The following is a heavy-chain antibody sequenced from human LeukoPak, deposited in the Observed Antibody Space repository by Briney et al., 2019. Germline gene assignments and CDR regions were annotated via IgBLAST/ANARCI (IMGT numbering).Heavy chain of an antibody. D-gene: IGHD3-22*01. J-gene: IGHJ4*02. V-gene: IGHV3-30*03. CDR3: ATMSTDGNSRYYPPVDY. CDR2: LSYDGSNK. CDR1: GFTFSSYG. Sequence: GGSLRLSCAASGFTFSSYGMHWVRQAPGKGLEWVAFLSYDGSNKDYTDSVKGRFTISRDNSKNTLFLQMNSLRAEDTAVYYCATMSTDGNSRYYPPVDYWGQGILVTVSS.